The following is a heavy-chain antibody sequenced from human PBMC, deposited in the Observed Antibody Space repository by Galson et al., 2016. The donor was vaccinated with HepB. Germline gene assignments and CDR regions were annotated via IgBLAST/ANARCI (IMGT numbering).Heavy chain of an antibody. CDR2: ISGSGAST. D-gene: IGHD2-2*02. Sequence: SLRLSCAASGLTFRSYAFSWLRQAPGKGLEWVSVISGSGASTYYADSVKGRYTISRDNSKNTLYLQVNSLRVEDTAIYYCARGRTTSCNSAFDIWGQGTMVTVSS. V-gene: IGHV3-23*01. CDR1: GLTFRSYA. J-gene: IGHJ3*02. CDR3: ARGRTTSCNSAFDI.